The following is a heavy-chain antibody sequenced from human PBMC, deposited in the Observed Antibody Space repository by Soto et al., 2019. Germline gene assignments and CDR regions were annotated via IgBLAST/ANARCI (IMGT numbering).Heavy chain of an antibody. CDR3: ARRDYSASGRLTCDY. J-gene: IGHJ4*02. Sequence: QITLKESGPTLVKPTQTLTLTCTFSGFSLSTNGVGVGWIRQPPGKALEWLALIYWDDDTRYSPSLKSRLTITQDTSKNQMVLTMTNMDPVDTATYYGARRDYSASGRLTCDYWGQGTLVTVSS. V-gene: IGHV2-5*02. CDR1: GFSLSTNGVG. CDR2: IYWDDDT. D-gene: IGHD3-10*01.